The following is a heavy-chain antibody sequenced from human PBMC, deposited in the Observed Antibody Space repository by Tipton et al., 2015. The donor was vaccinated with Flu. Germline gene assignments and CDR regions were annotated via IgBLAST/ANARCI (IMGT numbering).Heavy chain of an antibody. D-gene: IGHD1-26*01. J-gene: IGHJ4*02. CDR1: GGSISGHY. Sequence: TLSLTCSVSGGSISGHYWNWIRQPPGKGLEWIGYIYFSGSTEYNPSLRSRVTISLDTYKKHFSLNLSSVSAADTAMYYCARGRYGELLYFDYWGQGTLGIVSS. CDR2: IYFSGST. V-gene: IGHV4-59*11. CDR3: ARGRYGELLYFDY.